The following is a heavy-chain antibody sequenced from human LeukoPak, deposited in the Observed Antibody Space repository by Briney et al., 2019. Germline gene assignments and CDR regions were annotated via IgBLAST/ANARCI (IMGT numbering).Heavy chain of an antibody. Sequence: SETLSLTCTVSGGSISSYYWSWIRQPPGKGLEWIGYIYYSGTTNYNPSLKSRVTISVDTSKNQFSLKLSSVTAADTAVYYCARGVYIAASQYGYWGQGTLVTVPS. V-gene: IGHV4-59*01. D-gene: IGHD6-13*01. CDR2: IYYSGTT. CDR1: GGSISSYY. CDR3: ARGVYIAASQYGY. J-gene: IGHJ4*02.